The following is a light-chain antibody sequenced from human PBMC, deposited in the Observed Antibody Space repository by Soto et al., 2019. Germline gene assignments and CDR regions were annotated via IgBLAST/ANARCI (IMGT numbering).Light chain of an antibody. CDR2: EVS. V-gene: IGLV2-8*01. Sequence: QSALTQPPSASGSPGQSVTISCTGTSSDVGAYHYLSWYQQHPGKAPKLMIYEVSKRPSGVPDRFSGSKSGNTASLTVSGLQAEDEADYYCSSYAGSNNYVFGTGTKVTVL. CDR3: SSYAGSNNYV. CDR1: SSDVGAYHY. J-gene: IGLJ1*01.